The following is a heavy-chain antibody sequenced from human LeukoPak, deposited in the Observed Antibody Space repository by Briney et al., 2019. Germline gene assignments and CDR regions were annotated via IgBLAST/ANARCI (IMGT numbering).Heavy chain of an antibody. CDR1: GFSLSTSGVG. D-gene: IGHD6-25*01. Sequence: ESGPTLVKPTQTLTLTCTVSGFSLSTSGVGVGWIRHPPGKALEWLALFYWVDDKRYSPSLKSRLTITRDTSKNQVVLTMTNMDPVDTATYFCAHKGSSGRTFDYWGQGTLVTVSS. V-gene: IGHV2-5*02. J-gene: IGHJ4*02. CDR3: AHKGSSGRTFDY. CDR2: FYWVDDK.